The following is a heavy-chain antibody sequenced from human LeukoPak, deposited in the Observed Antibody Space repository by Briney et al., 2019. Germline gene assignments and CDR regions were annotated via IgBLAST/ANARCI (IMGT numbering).Heavy chain of an antibody. D-gene: IGHD6-13*01. CDR1: GFTFSRYG. V-gene: IGHV3-23*01. Sequence: GGSLRLSCAASGFTFSRYGMSWVRQAPGKGLEWVAGISGRGANTFYTDSVKGRFTISRDNSKNTLYLQMNSLRAEDTAVYYCAKAGVSSSWYYFDYWGQGTLVTVSS. CDR2: ISGRGANT. J-gene: IGHJ4*02. CDR3: AKAGVSSSWYYFDY.